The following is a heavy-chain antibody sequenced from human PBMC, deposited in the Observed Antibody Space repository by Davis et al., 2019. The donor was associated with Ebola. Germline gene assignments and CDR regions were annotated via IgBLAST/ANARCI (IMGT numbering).Heavy chain of an antibody. CDR2: IYPGDSDT. CDR1: GYSFTSYW. Sequence: GESLKISCKGSGYSFTSYWIGWVRQMPGKGLEWMGIIYPGDSDTRYSPSFQGQVTISADKSISTAYLQWSSLKASDTAMYYCARAGRYSGSYYNGYFDLWGRGTLVTVSS. D-gene: IGHD1-26*01. V-gene: IGHV5-51*01. CDR3: ARAGRYSGSYYNGYFDL. J-gene: IGHJ2*01.